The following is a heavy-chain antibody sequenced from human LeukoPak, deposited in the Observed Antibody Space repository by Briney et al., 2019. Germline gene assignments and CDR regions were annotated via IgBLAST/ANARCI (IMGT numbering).Heavy chain of an antibody. CDR1: GYTFTGYY. Sequence: ASVKVSCKASGYTFTGYYMHWVRQDPGQGLEWMGWINPNSGGTNYAQKFQGRVTMTRDTSISTAYMELSRLRSDDTAVYYCARVDIVVVPAAMRYYYYYMDVWGKGTTVTVSS. CDR3: ARVDIVVVPAAMRYYYYYMDV. V-gene: IGHV1-2*02. D-gene: IGHD2-2*01. J-gene: IGHJ6*03. CDR2: INPNSGGT.